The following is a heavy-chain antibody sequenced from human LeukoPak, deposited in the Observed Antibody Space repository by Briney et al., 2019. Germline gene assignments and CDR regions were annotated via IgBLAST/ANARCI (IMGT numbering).Heavy chain of an antibody. CDR3: ASSRPVEMATIVFDY. CDR1: GYTFTDYF. J-gene: IGHJ4*02. D-gene: IGHD5-24*01. V-gene: IGHV1-2*02. Sequence: ASVKVSCKASGYTFTDYFIHWVRQAPGQGLEWMGWINPNIGDASYAQKFQDRVTMTRDRSINTAYMELSRLTSDDTAVYYCASSRPVEMATIVFDYWGQGTLVTVSS. CDR2: INPNIGDA.